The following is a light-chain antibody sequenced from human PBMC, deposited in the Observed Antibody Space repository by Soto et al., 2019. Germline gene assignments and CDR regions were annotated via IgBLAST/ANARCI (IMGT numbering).Light chain of an antibody. CDR2: DAS. V-gene: IGKV3-11*01. CDR1: ENIANY. CDR3: QQRKKWPYT. Sequence: VLTQSPATLSLSPGARATLSCRASENIANYLLWFQQRPGQAPRLLIYDASNRASGIPARFSASGSGTEFTLTISRLETEDFAVFFCQQRKKWPYTFGQGTKLEIK. J-gene: IGKJ2*01.